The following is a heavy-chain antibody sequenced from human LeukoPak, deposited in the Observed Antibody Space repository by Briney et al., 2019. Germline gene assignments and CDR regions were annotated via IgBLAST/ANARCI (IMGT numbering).Heavy chain of an antibody. CDR1: GFTFSSYS. Sequence: GGSLRLSCAASGFTFSSYSMNWVRQAPGKGLEWVSSISSSSSYIYYADSVKGRFTISRDNAKNSLYLQMNSLRAEDTAVYYCARDRSGFGEWDRYYYYYMDVWGKGTTVTISS. V-gene: IGHV3-21*01. J-gene: IGHJ6*03. CDR3: ARDRSGFGEWDRYYYYYMDV. CDR2: ISSSSSYI. D-gene: IGHD3-10*01.